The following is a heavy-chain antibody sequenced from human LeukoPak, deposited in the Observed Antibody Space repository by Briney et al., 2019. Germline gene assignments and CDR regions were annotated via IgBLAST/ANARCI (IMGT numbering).Heavy chain of an antibody. J-gene: IGHJ4*02. CDR1: GFTFSGSA. Sequence: PGGSLRLSCAASGFTFSGSAMHWVRQASGKGLEWVGRTRSKANSYATAYAASVKGRFTISRDDSKNTAYLQMNSLRAEDTAVYYCASFGGYYYDSSGYYAPYYFDYWGQGTLVTVSS. CDR2: TRSKANSYAT. D-gene: IGHD3-22*01. V-gene: IGHV3-73*01. CDR3: ASFGGYYYDSSGYYAPYYFDY.